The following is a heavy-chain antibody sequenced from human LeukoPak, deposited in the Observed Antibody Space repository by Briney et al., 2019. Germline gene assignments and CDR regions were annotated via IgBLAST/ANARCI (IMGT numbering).Heavy chain of an antibody. Sequence: PGGSLRLSCAASGFTFSSYSMNWVRQAPGKGLEWVSSISSSSSYIYYADSVKGRFTISRDNAKNSLYLQMNSLRAEDTAVYYCARPFKLERWNNWFDPWGQGTLVTVSS. J-gene: IGHJ5*02. D-gene: IGHD1-1*01. CDR3: ARPFKLERWNNWFDP. CDR2: ISSSSSYI. CDR1: GFTFSSYS. V-gene: IGHV3-21*01.